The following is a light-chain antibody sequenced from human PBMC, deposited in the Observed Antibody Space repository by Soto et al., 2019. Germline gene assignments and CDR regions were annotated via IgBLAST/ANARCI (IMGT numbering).Light chain of an antibody. V-gene: IGKV3-20*01. J-gene: IGKJ5*01. CDR1: QSVSASY. CDR2: AAS. Sequence: EIVMTQSPGTLSLSPGERATLSCRASQSVSASYLAWYQQKPGQAPRLLIYAASSRATGIPDRFSGSGSGTDFTLTVSRLEPEDFAVYYCQQYGNSPAITVGQGTRREIK. CDR3: QQYGNSPAIT.